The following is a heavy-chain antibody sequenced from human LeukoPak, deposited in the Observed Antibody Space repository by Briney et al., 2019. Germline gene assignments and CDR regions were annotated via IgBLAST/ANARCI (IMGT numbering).Heavy chain of an antibody. CDR2: IKQDGSEK. CDR3: ARRVGGIVVVPAAPVRAYYYYYYMDV. V-gene: IGHV3-7*01. Sequence: PGGSLRLSCAASGFTFSSYWMSWVRQAPGKGLEWVANIKQDGSEKYYVDSAKGRFTISRDNAKNSLYLQMNSLRAEDTAVYYCARRVGGIVVVPAAPVRAYYYYYYMDVWGKGTTVTVSS. D-gene: IGHD2-2*01. CDR1: GFTFSSYW. J-gene: IGHJ6*03.